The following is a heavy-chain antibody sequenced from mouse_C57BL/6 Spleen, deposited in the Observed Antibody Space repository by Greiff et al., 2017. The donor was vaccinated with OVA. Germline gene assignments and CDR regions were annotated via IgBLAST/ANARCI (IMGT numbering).Heavy chain of an antibody. Sequence: EVKLQESGGGLVQPKGSLKLSCAASGFSFNTYAMNWVRQAPGQGLEWVARIRSKSNNYATYYADSVKDRFTISRDDSESMLYLQMNNLKTEDTAMYYCVRHSSSYDGYYEDYFDYWGQGTTLTVSS. CDR1: GFSFNTYA. V-gene: IGHV10-1*01. CDR2: IRSKSNNYAT. CDR3: VRHSSSYDGYYEDYFDY. J-gene: IGHJ2*01. D-gene: IGHD2-3*01.